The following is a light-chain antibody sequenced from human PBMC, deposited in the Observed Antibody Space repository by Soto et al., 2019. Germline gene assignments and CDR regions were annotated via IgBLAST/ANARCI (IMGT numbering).Light chain of an antibody. CDR3: QQFSSYPLT. CDR1: QSVRSY. V-gene: IGKV3-11*01. J-gene: IGKJ4*01. Sequence: EIALTQSPATLSLSPGERATLSCRASQSVRSYLVWYQQKPGQAPRLLMYEASTRATGIPARFSGGGSGTDFTLTISRLEPEDFAVYYCQQFSSYPLTFGGGTKVDIK. CDR2: EAS.